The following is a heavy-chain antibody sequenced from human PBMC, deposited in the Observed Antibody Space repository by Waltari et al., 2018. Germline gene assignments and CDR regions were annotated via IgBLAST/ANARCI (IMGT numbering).Heavy chain of an antibody. J-gene: IGHJ5*02. Sequence: QVQLVQSGAEVKKPGASVKVSCKASGYAFSDYGISWVRQAPRQGLEWMGWISGNNGHTNHAQKFQGRLIMTEDTSATTVYMELTYLTSDDTAVYYCARERRRLMEEGYLMALDPWGQGTLVTVSS. CDR3: ARERRRLMEEGYLMALDP. CDR2: ISGNNGHT. CDR1: GYAFSDYG. V-gene: IGHV1-18*01. D-gene: IGHD2-21*01.